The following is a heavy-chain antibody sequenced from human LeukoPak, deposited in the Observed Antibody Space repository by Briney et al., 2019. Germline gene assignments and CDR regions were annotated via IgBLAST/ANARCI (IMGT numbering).Heavy chain of an antibody. V-gene: IGHV5-51*01. CDR1: EYSFSNYW. D-gene: IGHD5-24*01. J-gene: IGHJ4*02. Sequence: GESLKISCKGLEYSFSNYWSAWVRQMPGKGLEWMGIIYPGGSETRYDPSFQGQVTISADMSTSTAYLQWGSLRASDTAMYYCARASRDGYNQNFDHWGQGTLVTVSS. CDR3: ARASRDGYNQNFDH. CDR2: IYPGGSET.